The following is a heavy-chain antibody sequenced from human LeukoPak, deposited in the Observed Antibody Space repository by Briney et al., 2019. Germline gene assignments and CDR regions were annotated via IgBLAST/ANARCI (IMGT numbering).Heavy chain of an antibody. V-gene: IGHV1-18*01. CDR3: ASVVEQWLVLDAFDI. J-gene: IGHJ3*02. CDR1: GYTFTSYG. D-gene: IGHD6-19*01. Sequence: ASVKVSCKASGYTFTSYGISWVRQAPGQGLEWMGWISAYNGNTNYAQKLQGRVTMTTDTSTSTAYMELRSLRSDDTAVYYCASVVEQWLVLDAFDIWGQGTMVTVSS. CDR2: ISAYNGNT.